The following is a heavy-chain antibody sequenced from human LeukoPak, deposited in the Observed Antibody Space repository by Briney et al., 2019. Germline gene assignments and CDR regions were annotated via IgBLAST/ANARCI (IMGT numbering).Heavy chain of an antibody. Sequence: SSVKVSCKASGGTFSSYGISLVRQAPGQGLEWMGGIILIFGTTSYAQKFQGRVTITEDKSTNTAYMELSSLRSEDTAVYYCARSAANYDILTGRGAFDIWGQGTMVTVSS. V-gene: IGHV1-69*06. J-gene: IGHJ3*02. D-gene: IGHD3-9*01. CDR2: IILIFGTT. CDR1: GGTFSSYG. CDR3: ARSAANYDILTGRGAFDI.